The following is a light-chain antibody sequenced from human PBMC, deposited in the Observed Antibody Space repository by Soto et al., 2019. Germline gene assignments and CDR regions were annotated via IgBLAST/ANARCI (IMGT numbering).Light chain of an antibody. J-gene: IGKJ3*01. CDR1: QDISNY. CDR3: QQTYSTPQP. CDR2: AAS. Sequence: DIQMTQYPYSLSASVGDRVTITCQASQDISNYLNWYQQKPGKAPKLLIYAASSLQSGVPSRFSGSGSGTDFTLTISSLQPEDFATYYCQQTYSTPQPFGHVTIVDIK. V-gene: IGKV1-39*01.